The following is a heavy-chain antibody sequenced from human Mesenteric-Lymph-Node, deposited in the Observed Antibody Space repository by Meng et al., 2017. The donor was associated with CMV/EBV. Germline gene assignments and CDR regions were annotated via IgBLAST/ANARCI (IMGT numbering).Heavy chain of an antibody. CDR2: MNPNSGNT. CDR3: ARSPTVTYWYFDL. Sequence: ASVKVSCKASGYTFTSYDINWVRQATGQGLEWMGWMNPNSGNTGYAQKFQGRVTMTRNTSINTAYMELSSLRSEDTAVYYCARSPTVTYWYFDLWGRGTLVTVSS. CDR1: GYTFTSYD. V-gene: IGHV1-8*01. J-gene: IGHJ2*01. D-gene: IGHD4-17*01.